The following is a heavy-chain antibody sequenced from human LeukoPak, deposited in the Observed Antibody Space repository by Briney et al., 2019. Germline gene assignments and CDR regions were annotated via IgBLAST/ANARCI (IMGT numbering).Heavy chain of an antibody. Sequence: GGSLRLSCAASGFIFSNAWMNWVRQAPGKGLEWVGRILSKTSDGTTDYATPVKGRFTISRDDSKNMLYLHMNSLQIEDTAVYYCADYYASGSYPPWGQGTLVTVSS. J-gene: IGHJ5*02. CDR1: GFIFSNAW. V-gene: IGHV3-15*07. D-gene: IGHD3-10*01. CDR2: ILSKTSDGTT. CDR3: ADYYASGSYPP.